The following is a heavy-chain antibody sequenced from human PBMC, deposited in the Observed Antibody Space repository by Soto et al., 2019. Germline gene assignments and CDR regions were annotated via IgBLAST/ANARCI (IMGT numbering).Heavy chain of an antibody. Sequence: GASVKVSCKVSGYTLTELSMHWVRQAPGKGLEWMGGFDPEDGETIYAQKFQGRVTMTEDTSTDTAYMELSSLRSEDTAVYYCATSSILTGYYELGYWGQGTLVTVSS. CDR1: GYTLTELS. D-gene: IGHD3-9*01. CDR2: FDPEDGET. J-gene: IGHJ4*02. CDR3: ATSSILTGYYELGY. V-gene: IGHV1-24*01.